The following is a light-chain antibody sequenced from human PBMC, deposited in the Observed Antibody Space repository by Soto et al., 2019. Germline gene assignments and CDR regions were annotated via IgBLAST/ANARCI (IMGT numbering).Light chain of an antibody. CDR1: QSVSSN. J-gene: IGKJ2*01. Sequence: EMVMTQSPATLSVSPGERATLSCRASQSVSSNLAWYQQKPGQAPRLLIYGASTRATGIPARFSGSGSGTEFTLTISRLEPEDFAVYYCQQSGSSYTFGQGTKLEIK. CDR2: GAS. V-gene: IGKV3-15*01. CDR3: QQSGSSYT.